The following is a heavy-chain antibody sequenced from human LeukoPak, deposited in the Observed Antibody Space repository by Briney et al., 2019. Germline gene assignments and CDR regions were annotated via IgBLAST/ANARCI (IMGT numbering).Heavy chain of an antibody. CDR1: GFTFSIYS. CDR3: ANKPAGFDP. V-gene: IGHV3-74*01. Sequence: GGSLRLSCAASGFTFSIYSIDWVRQAPGKGLMWVSRINSDGSVTYYADSVKGRFTISRDNSKNTLYLQMNSLRAEDTAVYYCANKPAGFDPWGQGTLVTVSS. CDR2: INSDGSVT. D-gene: IGHD1-14*01. J-gene: IGHJ5*02.